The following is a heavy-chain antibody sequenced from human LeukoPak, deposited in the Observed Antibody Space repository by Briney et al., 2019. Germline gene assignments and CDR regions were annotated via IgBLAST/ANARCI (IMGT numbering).Heavy chain of an antibody. CDR3: AKDSVTIFGVVTYYFDY. D-gene: IGHD3-3*01. Sequence: VGSLRLSCAASGFTFSSYTMSWVRQAPGKGLEWVSAISGIGGSTYYAASVQGRFTISRDNSKNAMYLQMNSLRAEDTAVYYCAKDSVTIFGVVTYYFDYWGQGTLVTVSS. CDR1: GFTFSSYT. CDR2: ISGIGGST. J-gene: IGHJ4*02. V-gene: IGHV3-23*01.